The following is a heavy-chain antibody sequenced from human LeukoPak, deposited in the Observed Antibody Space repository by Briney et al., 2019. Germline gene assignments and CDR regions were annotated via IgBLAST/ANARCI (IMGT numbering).Heavy chain of an antibody. CDR1: GFTFSSYW. CDR2: ISSSGSTI. CDR3: ARDGSGVYYFDY. V-gene: IGHV3-48*04. D-gene: IGHD2-15*01. Sequence: GGSLRLSCAASGFTFSSYWMSWVRQAPGKGLEWVSYISSSGSTIYYADSVKGRFTISGDNAKNSLYLQMNSLRAEDTAVYYCARDGSGVYYFDYWGQGTLVTVSS. J-gene: IGHJ4*02.